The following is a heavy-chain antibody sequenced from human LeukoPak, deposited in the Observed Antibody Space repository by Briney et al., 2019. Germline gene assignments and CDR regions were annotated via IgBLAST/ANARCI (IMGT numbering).Heavy chain of an antibody. CDR2: IRSKAYGETA. CDR1: GFTFGHYS. CDR3: TNDEWVPSQ. V-gene: IGHV3-49*02. Sequence: GGSLRLSCTATGFTFGHYSPSWVRQAPGKGPEWVGFIRSKAYGETAEYAASVKGRFTISRDDSKSIAYLQMKSLKTEDTGVYYCTNDEWVPSQWGQGTLVIVSS. J-gene: IGHJ4*02. D-gene: IGHD2-2*01.